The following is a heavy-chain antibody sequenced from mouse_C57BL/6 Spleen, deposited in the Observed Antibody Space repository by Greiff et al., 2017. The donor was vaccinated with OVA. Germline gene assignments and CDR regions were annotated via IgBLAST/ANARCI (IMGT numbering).Heavy chain of an antibody. CDR1: GYTFTDYE. J-gene: IGHJ4*01. D-gene: IGHD1-1*01. CDR2: IDPETGGT. CDR3: TSTVVATGAMDY. Sequence: QVQLKESGAELVRPGASVTLSCKASGYTFTDYEMHWVKQTPVHGLEWIGAIDPETGGTAYNQKFKGKAILTADKSSSTAYMELRSLTSEDSAVYYCTSTVVATGAMDYWGQGTSVTVSS. V-gene: IGHV1-15*01.